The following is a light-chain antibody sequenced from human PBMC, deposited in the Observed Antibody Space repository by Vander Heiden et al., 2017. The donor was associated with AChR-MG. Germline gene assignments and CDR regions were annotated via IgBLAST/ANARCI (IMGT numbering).Light chain of an antibody. Sequence: QSALTQPASVPASPGQSITISCTGTSSDVGSYLFVSWYQQHPGKAPKLLIYEVNKRPSGVSNRFSGSKSGNTASLTISGLQAEDEADYYCCSYAGSSTLVFGGGTKLTGL. CDR2: EVN. CDR1: SSDVGSYLF. CDR3: CSYAGSSTLV. V-gene: IGLV2-23*02. J-gene: IGLJ2*01.